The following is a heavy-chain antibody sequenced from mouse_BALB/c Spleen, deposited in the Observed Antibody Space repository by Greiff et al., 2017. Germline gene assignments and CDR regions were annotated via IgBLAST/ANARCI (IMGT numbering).Heavy chain of an antibody. Sequence: EVQRVESGPGLVKPSQSLSLTCSVTGYSITSGYYWNWIRQFPGNKLEWMGYISYDGSNNYNPSLKNRISITRDTSKNQFFLKLNSVTTEDTATYYCAREDYRYPFAYWGQGTLVTVSA. CDR2: ISYDGSN. CDR1: GYSITSGYY. D-gene: IGHD2-14*01. CDR3: AREDYRYPFAY. J-gene: IGHJ3*01. V-gene: IGHV3-6*02.